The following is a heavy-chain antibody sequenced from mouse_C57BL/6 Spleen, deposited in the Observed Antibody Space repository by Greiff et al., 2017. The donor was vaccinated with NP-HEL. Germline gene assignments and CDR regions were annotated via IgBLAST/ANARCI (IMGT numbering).Heavy chain of an antibody. CDR2: IWSGGST. CDR3: AKNDYHWYFDV. CDR1: GFSLTSYG. D-gene: IGHD2-4*01. V-gene: IGHV2-4*01. J-gene: IGHJ1*03. Sequence: VQRVESGPGLVQPSQSLSITCTVSGFSLTSYGVHWVRQPPGKGLEWLGVIWSGGSTDYNAAFISRLSISKDNSKSQVFFKMNSLQADDTAIYYCAKNDYHWYFDVWGTGTTVTVSS.